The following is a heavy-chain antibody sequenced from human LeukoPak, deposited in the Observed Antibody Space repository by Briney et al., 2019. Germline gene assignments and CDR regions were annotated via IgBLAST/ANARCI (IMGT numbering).Heavy chain of an antibody. J-gene: IGHJ5*02. Sequence: AGGSLRHSCVASGFTFCSYWTHWVRQAPGKGLVWVSRINSDGSSTIYADSVKGRFTISRDNAKNTLYLQMNSLRAEDTAVYYCAQYLAGDGAWPQGTLVTVSS. D-gene: IGHD3-3*02. CDR3: AQYLAGDGA. V-gene: IGHV3-74*01. CDR2: INSDGSST. CDR1: GFTFCSYW.